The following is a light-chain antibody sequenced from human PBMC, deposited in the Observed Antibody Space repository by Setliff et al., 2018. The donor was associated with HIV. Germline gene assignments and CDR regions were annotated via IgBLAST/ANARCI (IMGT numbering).Light chain of an antibody. CDR3: SSYTGRSTFV. J-gene: IGLJ1*01. Sequence: QSALTQPASVSGSPGQSITSSCTGISSDVGNYNYVSWYQEHPGKAPKLMIYDVSKRPSGVSNRFSGSKSGNTASLTISGLHAEDEADYHCSSYTGRSTFVFGTGTKVTVL. V-gene: IGLV2-14*01. CDR2: DVS. CDR1: SSDVGNYNY.